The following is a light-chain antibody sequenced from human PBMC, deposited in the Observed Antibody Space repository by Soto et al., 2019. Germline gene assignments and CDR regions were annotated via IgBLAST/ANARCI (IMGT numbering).Light chain of an antibody. CDR2: AAS. V-gene: IGKV1-39*01. CDR1: QSMSSY. Sequence: DIQMTQSPSSLSASVGDRVTITCRASQSMSSYLNWYQQKPGKAPKLLIYAASSLQSGVPSRFSGSGSGTDFTLTISSLQPEDFATYYCQQSYSIPYTFGQGTKLEIK. J-gene: IGKJ2*01. CDR3: QQSYSIPYT.